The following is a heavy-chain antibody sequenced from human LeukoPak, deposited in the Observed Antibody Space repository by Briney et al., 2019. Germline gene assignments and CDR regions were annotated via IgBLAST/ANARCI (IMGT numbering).Heavy chain of an antibody. CDR3: ARGRGYSYVLDY. CDR2: IYYSGTT. Sequence: TSETLSLTCTVSGGSISSSSYYWGWIRQSPGKGLEWIGNIYYSGTTYYNPSLRSRVTISIDTSKNQFSLKLSSVTAADTAVYYCARGRGYSYVLDYWGQGTLVTVSS. V-gene: IGHV4-39*02. CDR1: GGSISSSSYY. J-gene: IGHJ4*02. D-gene: IGHD5-18*01.